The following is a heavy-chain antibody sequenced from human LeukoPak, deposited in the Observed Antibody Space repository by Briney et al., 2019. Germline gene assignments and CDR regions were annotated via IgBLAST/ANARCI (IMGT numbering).Heavy chain of an antibody. J-gene: IGHJ4*02. D-gene: IGHD3-16*01. CDR2: IYTTGST. V-gene: IGHV4-4*07. Sequence: SETLSLTCTVSGGSISNFYCNWIRQTAEKGLEYIGRIYTTGSTNYNPSLRSRVTMSVDTSKNQFYLKLTSVTAADTAVYYCARGVGLKYYCDSWGQGTLVTVSS. CDR1: GGSISNFY. CDR3: ARGVGLKYYCDS.